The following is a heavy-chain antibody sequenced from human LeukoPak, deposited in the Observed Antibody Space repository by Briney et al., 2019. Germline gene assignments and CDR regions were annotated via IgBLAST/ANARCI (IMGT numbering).Heavy chain of an antibody. Sequence: ASVKVSCKVSGYTLTELSMHWVRQAPGKGLEWMGGFDPEDGETIYAQEFQGRVTMTEDTSTDTAYMELSSLRSEDTAVYYCATVLSGSYYNPGPIFDYWGQGTLVTVSS. J-gene: IGHJ4*02. CDR2: FDPEDGET. CDR1: GYTLTELS. D-gene: IGHD1-26*01. V-gene: IGHV1-24*01. CDR3: ATVLSGSYYNPGPIFDY.